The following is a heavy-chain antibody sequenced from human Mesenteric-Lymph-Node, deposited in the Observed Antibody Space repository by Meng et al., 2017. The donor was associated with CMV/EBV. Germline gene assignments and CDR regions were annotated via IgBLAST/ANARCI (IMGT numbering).Heavy chain of an antibody. J-gene: IGHJ5*02. D-gene: IGHD6-19*01. Sequence: SKPLSLTCTVSGVSISSYYWSWIRQPPGKGLEWIGDIYYSGSTIYNASLKSRVTMSVDTFKNQFALKLSAVTAADTAVFYYARSVVVGYCGGCRGFDAWGQGTLVTVSS. CDR2: IYYSGST. V-gene: IGHV4-59*01. CDR1: GVSISSYY. CDR3: ARSVVVGYCGGCRGFDA.